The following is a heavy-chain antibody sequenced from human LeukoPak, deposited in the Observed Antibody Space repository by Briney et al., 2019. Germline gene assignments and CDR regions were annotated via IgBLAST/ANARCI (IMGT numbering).Heavy chain of an antibody. Sequence: SETLSLTCTVSGGSISSYYWSWIRQPPGKGLEWIGYIYYSGSTNYNPSLKRRVTISVDTSKNQFSLKLSSVTAADTAVYYCARLRRGYSFDYWGQGTLVTVSS. CDR1: GGSISSYY. CDR2: IYYSGST. D-gene: IGHD5-18*01. V-gene: IGHV4-59*08. CDR3: ARLRRGYSFDY. J-gene: IGHJ4*02.